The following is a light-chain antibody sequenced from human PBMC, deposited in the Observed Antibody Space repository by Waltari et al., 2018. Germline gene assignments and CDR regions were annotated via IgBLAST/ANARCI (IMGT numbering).Light chain of an antibody. V-gene: IGKV4-1*01. Sequence: DIVMTQSPDSLAVSLGERVTSNCKSSQSLLYNSNDKNYLDWSHQKPGQPPKLHFYWASTRHSRVPNGFSASRSATDFTLTISSLHSEDVAVYYCQQYYSRRTFGQGTRVEIK. CDR3: QQYYSRRT. CDR2: WAS. CDR1: QSLLYNSNDKNY. J-gene: IGKJ1*01.